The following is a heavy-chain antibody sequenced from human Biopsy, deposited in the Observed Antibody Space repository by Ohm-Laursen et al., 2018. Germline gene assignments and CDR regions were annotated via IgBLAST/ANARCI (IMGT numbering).Heavy chain of an antibody. CDR3: AREKSGQSGRYFDY. CDR2: VNIDGNIT. CDR1: GFTFNNSW. J-gene: IGHJ4*02. Sequence: SLRLSCTASGFTFNNSWMHWVRQVLGKGLVWVSRVNIDGNITNYADSAKGRFTISRDNARNTLYLQMNSLRGEDMAVYYCAREKSGQSGRYFDYWGPGTLVSVSS. V-gene: IGHV3-74*01. D-gene: IGHD5-12*01.